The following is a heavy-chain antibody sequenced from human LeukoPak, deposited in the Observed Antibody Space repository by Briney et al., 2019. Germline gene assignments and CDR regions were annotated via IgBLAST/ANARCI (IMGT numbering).Heavy chain of an antibody. Sequence: GGSLRLSCAASGFTFSSYWMSWVRQAPGKGLEWVANIKQDGSEKYYVDSVKGRFTISRDNAKNSLYLQMNSLRAEDTAVYYCARDGFWASYYYGSGSTDYWGQGTLVTVSS. J-gene: IGHJ4*02. CDR2: IKQDGSEK. V-gene: IGHV3-7*01. CDR1: GFTFSSYW. CDR3: ARDGFWASYYYGSGSTDY. D-gene: IGHD3-10*01.